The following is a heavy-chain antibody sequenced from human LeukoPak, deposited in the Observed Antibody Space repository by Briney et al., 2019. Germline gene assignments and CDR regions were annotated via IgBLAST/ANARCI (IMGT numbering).Heavy chain of an antibody. CDR3: AREKIPDYYYYYGMDV. CDR1: GFTFSSYW. CDR2: INSDGSST. J-gene: IGHJ6*02. V-gene: IGHV3-74*01. Sequence: GGSLRLSCAASGFTFSSYWMHWVRRAPGKGLVWVSRINSDGSSTNYADSVKGRFTISRDNAKNTLYLQMNSLRAEDTAVYYCAREKIPDYYYYYGMDVWGQGTTVTVSS.